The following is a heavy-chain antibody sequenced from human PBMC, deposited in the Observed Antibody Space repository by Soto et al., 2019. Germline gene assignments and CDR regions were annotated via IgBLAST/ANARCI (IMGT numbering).Heavy chain of an antibody. D-gene: IGHD6-19*01. CDR2: INAGKGNT. CDR1: GYTFTSYA. Sequence: QVPLVQSGAEVKKPGASVKVSCKASGYTFTSYAMHWVRQAPGQRLEWMGWINAGKGNTKYSQKFQGRVTITRDTSESTAYMERSSLRSEDTAVYYCARSGYSSGRVDYWGQGTLVTVSS. CDR3: ARSGYSSGRVDY. V-gene: IGHV1-3*01. J-gene: IGHJ4*02.